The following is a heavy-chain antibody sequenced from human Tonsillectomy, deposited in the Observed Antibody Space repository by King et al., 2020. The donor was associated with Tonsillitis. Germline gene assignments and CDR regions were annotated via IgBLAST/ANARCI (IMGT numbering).Heavy chain of an antibody. D-gene: IGHD2-21*02. J-gene: IGHJ4*02. CDR1: GYTFTAYG. CDR2: ISTFNGYT. CDR3: ARDLIPTYCGVDCYLDY. V-gene: IGHV1-18*04. Sequence: QLVQSGAEVKKPGASVKVSCKASGYTFTAYGFSWVRQAPGQGLEWMGWISTFNGYTNYAEKLQGRVTMTTDTSTSTAYMGLRSLRSDDTAVYYCARDLIPTYCGVDCYLDYWGQGTLVTVSS.